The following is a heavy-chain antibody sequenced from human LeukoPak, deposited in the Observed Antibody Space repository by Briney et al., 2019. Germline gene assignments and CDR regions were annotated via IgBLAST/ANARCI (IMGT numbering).Heavy chain of an antibody. CDR1: GGSFTDYY. Sequence: SETLSLTCAVYGGSFTDYYWNWIRQPPGKGLEWIGEINHSGITHYNPSLKSRVTISADTSKNQFSLKLNSVTAADTAVYYCARDFHPRGPNGYYDSSGYWGHLDYWGQGTLVTVSS. CDR2: INHSGIT. CDR3: ARDFHPRGPNGYYDSSGYWGHLDY. V-gene: IGHV4-34*01. J-gene: IGHJ4*02. D-gene: IGHD3-22*01.